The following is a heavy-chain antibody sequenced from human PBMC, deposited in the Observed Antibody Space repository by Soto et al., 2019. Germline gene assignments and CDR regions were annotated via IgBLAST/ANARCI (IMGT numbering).Heavy chain of an antibody. D-gene: IGHD4-17*01. V-gene: IGHV4-59*08. CDR3: ARRYGGTIDY. Sequence: PSETLSLTCTASGGSISSYYWSWIRQPPGKGLEWIGYIYYSGSTNYNPSLKSRVTISVDTSKNQFSLKLSSVTAADTDVYYCARRYGGTIDYWGQGTLVTVSS. CDR1: GGSISSYY. J-gene: IGHJ4*02. CDR2: IYYSGST.